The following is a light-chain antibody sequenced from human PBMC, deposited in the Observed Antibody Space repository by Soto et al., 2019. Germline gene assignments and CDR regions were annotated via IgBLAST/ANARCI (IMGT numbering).Light chain of an antibody. CDR1: QSISSW. Sequence: DIQMTQSPTTLCASVGDRVTITCRASQSISSWLAWYQQKPGKAPKRLIYAASSLQSGVPSRFSGSGSGTEFTLTISSLQPDDFATYYCQQYDSYPITFGQGTRLEIK. CDR3: QQYDSYPIT. CDR2: AAS. J-gene: IGKJ5*01. V-gene: IGKV1-5*01.